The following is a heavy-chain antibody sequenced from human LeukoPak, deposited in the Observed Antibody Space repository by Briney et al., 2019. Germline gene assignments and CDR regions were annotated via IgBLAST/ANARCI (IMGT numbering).Heavy chain of an antibody. Sequence: GGSLRLSCAASGFTFYTYAMSWVRQAPGKGLERVSAISGSGGTTYYADSVKGRFTISRDNSKNTLYLQMNSLRAEDTAVHYCAKELSRYFDYWGQGTLVTVSS. J-gene: IGHJ4*02. D-gene: IGHD6-13*01. CDR3: AKELSRYFDY. CDR2: ISGSGGTT. CDR1: GFTFYTYA. V-gene: IGHV3-23*01.